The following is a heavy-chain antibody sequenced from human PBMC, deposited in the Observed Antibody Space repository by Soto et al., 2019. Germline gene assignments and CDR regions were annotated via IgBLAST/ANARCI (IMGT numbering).Heavy chain of an antibody. CDR1: GGTFSSYA. J-gene: IGHJ6*02. V-gene: IGHV1-69*01. D-gene: IGHD2-15*01. Sequence: QVQLVQSGAEVKKPGSSVKVSCKASGGTFSSYAISWVRQAPGQGLEWMGGIIPIFGTANYAQKFQGRVTITAEEATSTVYMEVSSLRSEDRAVYFCARESLGYCSGGSCYYYCGMDVWGQGTTVTVSS. CDR2: IIPIFGTA. CDR3: ARESLGYCSGGSCYYYCGMDV.